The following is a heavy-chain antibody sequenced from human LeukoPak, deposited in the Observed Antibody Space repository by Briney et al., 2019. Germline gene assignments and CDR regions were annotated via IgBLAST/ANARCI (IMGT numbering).Heavy chain of an antibody. CDR1: GFSVSNKY. J-gene: IGHJ4*02. D-gene: IGHD6-19*01. CDR3: VKNGVYTSGWYGGYFDH. V-gene: IGHV3-53*05. Sequence: GESLRLSCAASGFSVSNKYMSWVRQAPGKGLEWVSVIYTGGDTYYADSVKGRFTISRDNSKNTQYLQLSSLRSEDSAVYYCVKNGVYTSGWYGGYFDHWGQGTLVTVSS. CDR2: IYTGGDT.